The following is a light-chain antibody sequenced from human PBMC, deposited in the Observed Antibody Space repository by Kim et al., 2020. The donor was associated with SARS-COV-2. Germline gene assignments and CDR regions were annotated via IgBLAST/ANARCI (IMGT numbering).Light chain of an antibody. Sequence: APGKTARNTCGGNNIGSKSVPWYQQKPGQAPVLVIYYDSDRPSGIPERFSGSNSGNTATLTISRVEAGDEADYYCQVWDSSSDHLVFGGGTQLTVL. CDR1: NIGSKS. CDR2: YDS. CDR3: QVWDSSSDHLV. V-gene: IGLV3-21*04. J-gene: IGLJ2*01.